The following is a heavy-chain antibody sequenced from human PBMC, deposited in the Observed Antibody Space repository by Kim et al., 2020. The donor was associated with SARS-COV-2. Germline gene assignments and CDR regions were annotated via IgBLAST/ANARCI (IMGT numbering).Heavy chain of an antibody. D-gene: IGHD4-4*01. V-gene: IGHV1-18*01. CDR3: ARDGRGYSNYNFDY. Sequence: AQKLQGRVTMTTDTSTSTAYMELRSLRSDDTAVYYCARDGRGYSNYNFDYWGQGTLVTVSS. J-gene: IGHJ4*02.